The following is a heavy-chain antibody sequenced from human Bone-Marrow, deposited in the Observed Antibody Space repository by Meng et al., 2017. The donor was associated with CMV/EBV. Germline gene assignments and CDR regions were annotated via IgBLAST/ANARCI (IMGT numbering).Heavy chain of an antibody. D-gene: IGHD6-19*01. CDR3: ATGVADFEY. Sequence: QVQLVQSGAEVKKPGASVKVSFKASGYTFTSYDINSVRQAAGQGLEWMGWMNPNSGNTDYAPKFQGRVTMTRNISKSTAYMDLSSLRSEDTAVYYCATGVADFEYWGQGTLVTVSS. CDR1: GYTFTSYD. J-gene: IGHJ4*02. V-gene: IGHV1-8*01. CDR2: MNPNSGNT.